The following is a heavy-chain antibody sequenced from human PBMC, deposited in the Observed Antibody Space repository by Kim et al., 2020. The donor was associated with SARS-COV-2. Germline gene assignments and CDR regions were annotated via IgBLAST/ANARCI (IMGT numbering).Heavy chain of an antibody. CDR2: IYYSGST. CDR1: GGSISSYY. Sequence: SETLSLTCTVSGGSISSYYWSWIRQPPGKGLEWIGYIYYSGSTNYNPSLKSRVTISVDTSKNQFSLKLSSVTAADTAVYYCARVRGFKTFFDYWGQGTLVTVSS. J-gene: IGHJ4*02. V-gene: IGHV4-59*13. CDR3: ARVRGFKTFFDY. D-gene: IGHD3-3*01.